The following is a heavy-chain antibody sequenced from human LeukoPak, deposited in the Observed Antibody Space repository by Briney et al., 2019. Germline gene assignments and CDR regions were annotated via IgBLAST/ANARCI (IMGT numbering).Heavy chain of an antibody. J-gene: IGHJ3*02. V-gene: IGHV3-74*01. CDR1: GFTFSRYW. CDR2: INSDGSST. Sequence: GGSLRLSCAASGFTFSRYWMHWVRQAPGKGLVWVSRINSDGSSTSYADSVKGRFTISRDNAKNTLYLQMNSLRAEDTAVYYCAREWPLDAFDIWGQGTMVTVSS. D-gene: IGHD5-24*01. CDR3: AREWPLDAFDI.